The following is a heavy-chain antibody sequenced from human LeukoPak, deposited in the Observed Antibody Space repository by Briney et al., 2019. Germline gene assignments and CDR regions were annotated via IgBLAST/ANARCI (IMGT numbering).Heavy chain of an antibody. J-gene: IGHJ4*02. CDR3: ARGGSVVVAGTYFDY. V-gene: IGHV4-59*11. CDR2: IYYSGST. CDR1: GGSISSHY. Sequence: SETLPLTCTVSGGSISSHYWSWIRQPPGKGLEWIGYIYYSGSTNYNPSLKSRVTISVDTSKNQFSLKLSSVTAADTAVYYCARGGSVVVAGTYFDYWGQGTLVTVSS. D-gene: IGHD2-15*01.